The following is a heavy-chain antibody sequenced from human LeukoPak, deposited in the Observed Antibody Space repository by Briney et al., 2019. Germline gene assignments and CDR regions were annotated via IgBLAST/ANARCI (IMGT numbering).Heavy chain of an antibody. Sequence: SETLSLTCTVSGGSISSYYWSWIRQPAGKGLEWIGRIYTSGSTNYNPSLKSRVTISVDTSKNQFSLKLSSVTAADTAVYYCARDLRYAIYMDVWGKGTTVTVSS. V-gene: IGHV4-4*07. J-gene: IGHJ6*03. CDR2: IYTSGST. CDR1: GGSISSYY. D-gene: IGHD2-2*01. CDR3: ARDLRYAIYMDV.